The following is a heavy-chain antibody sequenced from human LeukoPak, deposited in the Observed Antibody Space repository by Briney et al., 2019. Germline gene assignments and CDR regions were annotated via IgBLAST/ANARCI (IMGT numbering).Heavy chain of an antibody. J-gene: IGHJ4*02. CDR3: AKDQRSIAVAGYFGY. Sequence: GGSLRLSCAASGFTVSSNYMSWVRQAPGKGLEWVSGISYSGGSTYYADSVKGRFTISRDNSKNTLYLQMNSLRAEDTAVYYCAKDQRSIAVAGYFGYWGQGTLVTVSS. CDR2: ISYSGGST. V-gene: IGHV3-23*01. D-gene: IGHD6-19*01. CDR1: GFTVSSNY.